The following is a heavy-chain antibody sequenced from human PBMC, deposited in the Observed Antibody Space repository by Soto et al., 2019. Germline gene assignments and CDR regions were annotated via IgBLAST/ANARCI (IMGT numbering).Heavy chain of an antibody. J-gene: IGHJ4*02. D-gene: IGHD3-3*01. Sequence: PSETLSLTCAVYGGSFSGHYWTWIRQPPGKGLEWVGEITRSGNTNYNPSLKSRVTISVDTSKNQFSLKLSSVTAADTAVYYCACNYYDFWSGYYSVGYFDYWAQGTPVTGSS. CDR3: ACNYYDFWSGYYSVGYFDY. CDR2: ITRSGNT. CDR1: GGSFSGHY. V-gene: IGHV4-34*01.